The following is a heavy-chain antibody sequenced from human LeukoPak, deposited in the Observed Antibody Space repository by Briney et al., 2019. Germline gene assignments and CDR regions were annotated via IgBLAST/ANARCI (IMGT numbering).Heavy chain of an antibody. CDR2: ISAYNGNT. CDR1: GYTFTSYG. Sequence: ASAKVSCKASGYTFTSYGISWVRQAPGQGLEWMGWISAYNGNTNYAQKLQGRVTMTTDTSTSTAYMELRSLKSDDTAVYYCARASYCSGGSCYSDYWGQGTLVTVSS. V-gene: IGHV1-18*01. J-gene: IGHJ4*02. D-gene: IGHD2-15*01. CDR3: ARASYCSGGSCYSDY.